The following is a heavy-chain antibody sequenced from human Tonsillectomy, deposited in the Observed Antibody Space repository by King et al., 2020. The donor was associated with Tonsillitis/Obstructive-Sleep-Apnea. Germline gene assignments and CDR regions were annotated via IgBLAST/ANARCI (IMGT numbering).Heavy chain of an antibody. CDR3: ARDVDHSYDY. CDR1: GGTFSSYA. Sequence: QLVQSGAEVKKPGSSVKVSFEASGGTFSSYAFSWLRQAPGQGLQLMGGSIPSLCTSNYAQNFHGRVTITADEASSTAYMELSSLRSEDTAVYYCARDVDHSYDYWGQGTLVTVSS. J-gene: IGHJ4*02. CDR2: SIPSLCTS. V-gene: IGHV1-69*01. D-gene: IGHD4-11*01.